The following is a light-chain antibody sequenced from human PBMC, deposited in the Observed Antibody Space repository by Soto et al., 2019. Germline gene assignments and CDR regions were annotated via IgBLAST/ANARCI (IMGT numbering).Light chain of an antibody. CDR2: GAS. CDR3: QQYNSRPFT. CDR1: QSISSN. J-gene: IGKJ3*01. V-gene: IGKV3-15*01. Sequence: EIVMTQSPVTLSVSPGERATLSCRASQSISSNLAWYQQKPGQAPRLLIYGASTRATGIPARFSGSASGTEVTLTISSLQSEDFALYYCQQYNSRPFTFGPGTNVDIK.